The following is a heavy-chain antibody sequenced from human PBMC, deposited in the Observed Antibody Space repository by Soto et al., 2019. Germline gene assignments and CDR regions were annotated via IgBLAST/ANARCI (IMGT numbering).Heavy chain of an antibody. J-gene: IGHJ6*02. CDR1: GFTFSSYG. V-gene: IGHV3-33*01. CDR3: ARDRTYDFWSGYPNHYYYYYGMDV. Sequence: GGSLRLSCAASGFTFSSYGMHWVRQAPGKGLEWVAVIWYDGSNKYYADSVKGRFTISRDNSKNTLYLQMNSLRAEDTAVYYCARDRTYDFWSGYPNHYYYYYGMDVWGQGTTVTVSS. CDR2: IWYDGSNK. D-gene: IGHD3-3*01.